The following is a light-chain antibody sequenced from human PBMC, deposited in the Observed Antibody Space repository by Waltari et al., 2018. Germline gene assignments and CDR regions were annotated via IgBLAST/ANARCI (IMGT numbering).Light chain of an antibody. V-gene: IGLV1-51*01. CDR2: DKN. Sequence: QSVLTQPPSVSAAAGQKVTISCSGTGSNIGNNFVSWYQQLPGTAPKLLILDKNKRPSGIPDRCSVSKSGSSATLGIAGLQTGDEAEYYCETWDSSLSVVFGGGTKLTVL. CDR3: ETWDSSLSVV. CDR1: GSNIGNNF. J-gene: IGLJ2*01.